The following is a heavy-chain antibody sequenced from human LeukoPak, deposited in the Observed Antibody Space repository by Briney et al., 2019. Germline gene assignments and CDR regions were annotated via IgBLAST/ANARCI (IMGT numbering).Heavy chain of an antibody. Sequence: GGSLRLSCAASGFTFSSYSMNWVRQAPGKGLEWVSSISSSSSYIYYADSVKGRFTISKDNAKNSLYLQMNSRRAEDTAVYYCARAVYCGGDCYFPLDLWGQGTMVPVSS. CDR3: ARAVYCGGDCYFPLDL. D-gene: IGHD2-21*02. J-gene: IGHJ3*01. CDR1: GFTFSSYS. V-gene: IGHV3-21*01. CDR2: ISSSSSYI.